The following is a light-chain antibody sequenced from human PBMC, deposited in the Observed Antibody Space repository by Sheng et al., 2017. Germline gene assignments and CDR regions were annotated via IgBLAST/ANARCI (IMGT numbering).Light chain of an antibody. CDR3: LQHNNYPWT. J-gene: IGKJ1*01. Sequence: DIQMTQSPSAMSASVGDRVTITCRASQVMTHYLAWFQQKPGQVPKSLIYAASSLQSGVPSRFSGSGSGTEFTLTITSLQPEDSATYYCLQHNNYPWTFGQGTKVE. CDR2: AAS. CDR1: QVMTHY. V-gene: IGKV1-17*03.